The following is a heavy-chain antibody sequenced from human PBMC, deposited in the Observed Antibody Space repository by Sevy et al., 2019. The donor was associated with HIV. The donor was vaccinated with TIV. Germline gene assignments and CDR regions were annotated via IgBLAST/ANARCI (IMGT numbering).Heavy chain of an antibody. V-gene: IGHV1-24*01. J-gene: IGHJ4*02. D-gene: IGHD3-22*01. CDR2: FDPEDGET. Sequence: ASVKVSCKVSGYTLTGLSMHWVRQAPGKGLEWMGRFDPEDGETIYAQNFQGRVTLTEDTSRDTACMELSSLRYEDTAVYYCATAREYYQDSSGYLDFWGQGTLVTVSS. CDR3: ATAREYYQDSSGYLDF. CDR1: GYTLTGLS.